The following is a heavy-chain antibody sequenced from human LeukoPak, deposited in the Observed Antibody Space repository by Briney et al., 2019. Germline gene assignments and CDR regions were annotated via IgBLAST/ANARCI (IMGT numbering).Heavy chain of an antibody. V-gene: IGHV5-51*01. D-gene: IGHD3-10*01. CDR2: IFTGDSET. CDR3: ARQTRDGSGSRGYSFDF. CDR1: GSIFTHNW. J-gene: IGHJ4*02. Sequence: GDSLKIFCDGAGSIFTHNWIGWVRQLPGKGLEWVWIIFTGDSETRYSPSFERQDTISVDKSISTAYLQWSSPKASDTARYYCARQTRDGSGSRGYSFDFWGQGTLVTVSS.